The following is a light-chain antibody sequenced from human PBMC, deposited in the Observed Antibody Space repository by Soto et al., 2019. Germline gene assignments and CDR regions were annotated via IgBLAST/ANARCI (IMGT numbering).Light chain of an antibody. CDR2: GAS. CDR1: QSVSSSY. J-gene: IGKJ5*01. CDR3: QQYGSSPPIT. V-gene: IGKV3-20*01. Sequence: EVVLTQSVGTLSLSPGERATHSCRAIQSVSSSYLAWYQQKPGQAPRLLIYGASSRATGIPDRFSGSGSGTDFTLTISRLEPEDFAVYYCQQYGSSPPITFGQGTRLEIK.